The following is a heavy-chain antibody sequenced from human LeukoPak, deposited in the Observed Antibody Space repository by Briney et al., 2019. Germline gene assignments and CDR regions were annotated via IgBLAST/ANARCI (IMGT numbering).Heavy chain of an antibody. CDR2: IKHDGSEK. CDR1: GFTFNNYG. CDR3: ARDKIEAAVSGSLFDH. Sequence: GGSLRLSCSASGFTFNNYGMHWVRQAPGKGLEWVANIKHDGSEKNYADSVKGRFTISRDNAKNSLYLQMNSLRAEDTAVYYCARDKIEAAVSGSLFDHWGQGTLVTVSS. J-gene: IGHJ5*02. D-gene: IGHD6-13*01. V-gene: IGHV3-7*01.